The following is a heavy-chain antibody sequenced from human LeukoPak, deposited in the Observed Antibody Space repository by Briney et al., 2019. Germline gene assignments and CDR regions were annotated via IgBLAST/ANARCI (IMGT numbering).Heavy chain of an antibody. CDR1: GYSFSTYG. Sequence: ASVKVSCKASGYSFSTYGISWVRQAPGQGLEWMGWIGSYNDDTNYAQKFQGRVTMTTDTSTSTAYLELRSLRSDDTAVYYCARDIHLEVARGLIIRDFDYWGQGTLVTVSS. J-gene: IGHJ4*02. V-gene: IGHV1-18*01. D-gene: IGHD3-10*01. CDR2: IGSYNDDT. CDR3: ARDIHLEVARGLIIRDFDY.